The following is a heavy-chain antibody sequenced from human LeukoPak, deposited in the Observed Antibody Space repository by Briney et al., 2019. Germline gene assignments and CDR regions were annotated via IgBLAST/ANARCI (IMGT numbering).Heavy chain of an antibody. D-gene: IGHD4-17*01. CDR3: AKDKDYGDYLDY. Sequence: GGSLRLSCAASGFTFDDYAMHWVRQAPGKGPEWVSLISGDGGSTYYADSVKGRFTISRDNSKNSLYLQMNSLRTEDTALYYCAKDKDYGDYLDYWGQGTLVTVSS. J-gene: IGHJ4*02. CDR2: ISGDGGST. V-gene: IGHV3-43*02. CDR1: GFTFDDYA.